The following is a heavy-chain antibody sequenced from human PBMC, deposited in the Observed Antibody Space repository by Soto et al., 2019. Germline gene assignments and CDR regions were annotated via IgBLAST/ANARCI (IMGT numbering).Heavy chain of an antibody. CDR2: ICYSGIT. J-gene: IGHJ2*01. CDR1: GGSISSSSYY. V-gene: IGHV4-39*01. CDR3: ARHTGEVFDL. D-gene: IGHD7-27*01. Sequence: QLQLQESAPGLVKPSETLSLTCTVSGGSISSSSYYWGWIRQPPGKGLEWIGSICYSGITYYYPTLKSRVTISVDTSKNQFSLKLSSMTAAATTVYYCARHTGEVFDLWCRGTLVTVS.